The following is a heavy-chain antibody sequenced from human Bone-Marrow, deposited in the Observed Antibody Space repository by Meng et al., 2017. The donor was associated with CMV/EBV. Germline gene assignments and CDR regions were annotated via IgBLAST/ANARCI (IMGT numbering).Heavy chain of an antibody. CDR2: ISPILGIA. CDR3: TRGTEMATINAYYYAMDV. V-gene: IGHV1-69*02. D-gene: IGHD5-24*01. CDR1: GGSFSSYT. Sequence: SVNVSCKASGGSFSSYTISWVRQAPGQGLEWMGRISPILGIANYAQKFQGRVTITADKSTGTAYMELSSLRSEDKAAYYCTRGTEMATINAYYYAMDVWGQGTTVTVSS. J-gene: IGHJ6*02.